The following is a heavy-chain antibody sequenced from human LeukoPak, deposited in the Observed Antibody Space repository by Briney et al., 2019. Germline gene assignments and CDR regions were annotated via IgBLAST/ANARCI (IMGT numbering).Heavy chain of an antibody. V-gene: IGHV3-23*01. J-gene: IGHJ4*02. CDR1: GFTFSSYA. Sequence: GGSLRLSCAASGFTFSSYAMSWVRQAPGKGLEWVSAISGSGGSTYYADSVKGRFTISRDNTKNTLYLQMNSLRAEDTAVYYCAKDRLGGSGSYDYWGQGTLVTVSS. CDR2: ISGSGGST. D-gene: IGHD3-10*01. CDR3: AKDRLGGSGSYDY.